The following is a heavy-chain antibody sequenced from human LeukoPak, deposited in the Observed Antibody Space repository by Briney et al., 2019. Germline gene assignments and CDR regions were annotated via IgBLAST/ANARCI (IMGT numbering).Heavy chain of an antibody. CDR1: GYTFTSYG. CDR2: ISAYGHT. V-gene: IGHV1-18*01. CDR3: ARETASGYLGFDF. J-gene: IGHJ4*02. D-gene: IGHD3-3*01. Sequence: ASVKVSCKASGYTFTSYGISWVRQAPGQGLEWMGWISAYGHTKLARNLQARVTVTIDASTTTAYMELRSLSSDDTAVYFCARETASGYLGFDFWGQGTLVTVSS.